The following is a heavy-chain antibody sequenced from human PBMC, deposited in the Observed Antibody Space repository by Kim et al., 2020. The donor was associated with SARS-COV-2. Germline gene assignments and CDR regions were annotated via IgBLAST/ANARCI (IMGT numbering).Heavy chain of an antibody. V-gene: IGHV4-34*01. CDR2: INHSGST. J-gene: IGHJ4*02. D-gene: IGHD3-9*01. CDR3: ASFRYFDWFPDY. CDR1: GGSFSGYY. Sequence: SETLSLTCAVSGGSFSGYYWSWIRQPPGKGLEWIGEINHSGSTNYNPSLKSRVTISLDTSKNQFSLKLSSVTAADTAVYYCASFRYFDWFPDYWGQGALVTVSS.